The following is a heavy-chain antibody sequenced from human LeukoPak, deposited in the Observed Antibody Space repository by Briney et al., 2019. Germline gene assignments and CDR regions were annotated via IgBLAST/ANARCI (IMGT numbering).Heavy chain of an antibody. CDR3: AKSARYCSSTSCSPGGDY. V-gene: IGHV3-23*01. CDR1: GFTFSSYA. Sequence: PGGSLRLSCAASGFTFSSYAMSWVRQAPGKGLEWVSAISGSGGSTYYADSVKGRFTISRDNSKNTLYLQMNSLRAEDTAVYYCAKSARYCSSTSCSPGGDYCGQGTLATVSS. D-gene: IGHD2-2*01. CDR2: ISGSGGST. J-gene: IGHJ4*02.